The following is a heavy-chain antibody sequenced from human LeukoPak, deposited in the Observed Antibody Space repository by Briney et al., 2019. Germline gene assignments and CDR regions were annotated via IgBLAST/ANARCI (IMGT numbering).Heavy chain of an antibody. CDR2: VSNDGRNE. CDR1: GFTFSSYG. J-gene: IGHJ4*02. CDR3: ARDSASTPLDY. Sequence: PGRSLRLSCATSGFTFSSYGIHWVRQAPGKGMEWVAVVSNDGRNEYYADSVQGRFSISRDNSKNTVYLQMNSLRAEDTAVYYCARDSASTPLDYWGQGTLVTVPS. D-gene: IGHD1-26*01. V-gene: IGHV3-33*01.